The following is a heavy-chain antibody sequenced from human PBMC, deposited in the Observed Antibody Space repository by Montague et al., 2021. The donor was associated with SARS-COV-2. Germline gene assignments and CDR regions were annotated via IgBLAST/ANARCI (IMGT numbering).Heavy chain of an antibody. CDR1: GGSISSYY. V-gene: IGHV4-59*01. J-gene: IGHJ4*02. CDR3: ARIWYSSGYQGIYYFDY. D-gene: IGHD3-22*01. Sequence: SETLSLTCTVSGGSISSYYWSWIRQPPGKGLGWIGYIYYSGSTNYNPSLKSRVTISVDTSKNQFSLKLSSVTAADTAVYHCARIWYSSGYQGIYYFDYWGQGTLVTVSS. CDR2: IYYSGST.